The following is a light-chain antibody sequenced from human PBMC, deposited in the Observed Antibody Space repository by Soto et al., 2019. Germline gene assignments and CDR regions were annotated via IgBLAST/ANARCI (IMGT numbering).Light chain of an antibody. Sequence: QSALTQPASVSGSPGQSITISCTGTSSDVGDFDCVSWYQQHPGKAPKLMIYEVSDRPSGVSNRFSGSKSGDTASLTISGLQAGDEADYYCSSYTSSSTLVFGGGTKLTVL. CDR1: SSDVGDFDC. J-gene: IGLJ2*01. V-gene: IGLV2-14*01. CDR2: EVS. CDR3: SSYTSSSTLV.